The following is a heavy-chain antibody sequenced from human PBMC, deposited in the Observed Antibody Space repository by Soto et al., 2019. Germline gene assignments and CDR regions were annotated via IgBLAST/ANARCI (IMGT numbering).Heavy chain of an antibody. V-gene: IGHV3-53*02. J-gene: IGHJ4*02. D-gene: IGHD1-20*01. Sequence: EVQLVETGGGLIQPGGSLRLSCAPSVFTVSSNYMRWVRQEPGKGLELVSVIDSGGSTHYAAAVKGRFTISRDNSKNTLYLQMNSLRAEDTAVYYCARGYFNGVQGALVTVS. CDR3: ARGYFN. CDR1: VFTVSSNY. CDR2: IDSGGST.